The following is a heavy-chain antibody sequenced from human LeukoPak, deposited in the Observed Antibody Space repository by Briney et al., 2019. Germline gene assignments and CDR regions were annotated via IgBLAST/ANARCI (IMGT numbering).Heavy chain of an antibody. CDR3: ARDPTRYYYGSGSSWFDP. CDR2: IIPIFGTA. Sequence: ASVKVSCKASGGTFSSYAISWVRQAPGQGLEWMGGIIPIFGTANYAQKFQGRVTITADESTSTAYMELSSLRSEDTAVYYCARDPTRYYYGSGSSWFDPWGQGTLVTVSS. CDR1: GGTFSSYA. V-gene: IGHV1-69*13. J-gene: IGHJ5*02. D-gene: IGHD3-10*01.